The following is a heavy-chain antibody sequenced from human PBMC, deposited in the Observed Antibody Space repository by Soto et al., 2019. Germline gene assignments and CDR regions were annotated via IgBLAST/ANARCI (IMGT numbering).Heavy chain of an antibody. Sequence: EVQLVESGGGLVQPGGSLRLSCAASGFTFSASDMHWVRQAAGKGLEWVSAIGTLHDTYYPDSVKGRFTISRDNAKNSLHLQRNSLGAGDTAVYYWARQASYWHGGGGWLDPWGQGTLVTVSS. D-gene: IGHD2-8*02. J-gene: IGHJ5*02. CDR3: ARQASYWHGGGGWLDP. CDR2: IGTLHDT. CDR1: GFTFSASD. V-gene: IGHV3-13*01.